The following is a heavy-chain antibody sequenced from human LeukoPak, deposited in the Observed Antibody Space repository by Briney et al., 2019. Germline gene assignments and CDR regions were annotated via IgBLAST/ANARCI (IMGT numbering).Heavy chain of an antibody. V-gene: IGHV4-59*01. J-gene: IGHJ3*02. CDR3: ARLLDNDSSGDSDTFDM. Sequence: PSETLSLTCSLSAGSMRSDYWSWVRQPPGKGLEWMGFIYYSGTTRYKSSLQSRVTISADTSKNQFSLKLTSVTAADTAVYYCARLLDNDSSGDSDTFDMWVQGTMVTVSS. CDR1: AGSMRSDY. CDR2: IYYSGTT. D-gene: IGHD3-22*01.